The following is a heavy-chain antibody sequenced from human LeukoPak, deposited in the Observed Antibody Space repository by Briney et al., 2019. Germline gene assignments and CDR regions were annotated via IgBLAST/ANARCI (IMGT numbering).Heavy chain of an antibody. CDR3: AGASVWAATRAAAGNDY. V-gene: IGHV4-59*11. D-gene: IGHD6-13*01. CDR2: IYYKGST. CDR1: GGSISPHY. J-gene: IGHJ4*02. Sequence: PSETLSLTCTVSGGSISPHYWSWIRQVPGKGLEWIGYIYYKGSTNYNPSLKSRVTISVDTSKNQFSLRLSSVTTADTAVYYCAGASVWAATRAAAGNDYWGQGTLVTASS.